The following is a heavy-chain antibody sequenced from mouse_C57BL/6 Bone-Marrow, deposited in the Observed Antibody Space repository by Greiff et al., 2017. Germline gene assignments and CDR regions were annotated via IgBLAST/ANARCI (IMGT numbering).Heavy chain of an antibody. Sequence: QVQLKQPGAELVKPGASVKMSCKASGYTFTGYWITWVKQRPGHGLEWIGDIYPGSGSTAYNEKFKGKATLTVDTSSSTAYMQLSSLTSEDSAVYYGARSRLDCKYRYFDVWGTGTTVTVSA. V-gene: IGHV1-55*01. CDR2: IYPGSGST. D-gene: IGHD2-4*01. J-gene: IGHJ1*03. CDR3: ARSRLDCKYRYFDV. CDR1: GYTFTGYW.